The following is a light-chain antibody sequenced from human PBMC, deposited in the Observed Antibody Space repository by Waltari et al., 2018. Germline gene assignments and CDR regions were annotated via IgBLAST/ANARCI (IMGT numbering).Light chain of an antibody. J-gene: IGLJ2*01. CDR1: ALPRLY. Sequence: SYDLTRPPSVSVSPGQTARITCSGNALPRLYSYWYQQKPGQAPLLLIYKDTQRASGIPERFSGSTSGTTVTLTISGVQAEDAADYYCQSADTDFANHVLFGGGTQLTVL. CDR3: QSADTDFANHVL. CDR2: KDT. V-gene: IGLV3-25*03.